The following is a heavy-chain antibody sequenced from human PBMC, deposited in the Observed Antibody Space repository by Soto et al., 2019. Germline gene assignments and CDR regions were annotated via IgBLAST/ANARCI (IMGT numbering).Heavy chain of an antibody. Sequence: VSLRLSFSSSEFRFSRYPMSLFRQAPGKGLEWVSAISGSGGSTYYADSVKGRFTISRDNSKNTLYLQMNSLRAEDTAVYYCAKDLRTVWDYWGQGTLLTVSS. CDR3: AKDLRTVWDY. V-gene: IGHV3-23*01. CDR1: EFRFSRYP. J-gene: IGHJ4*02. CDR2: ISGSGGST. D-gene: IGHD3-16*01.